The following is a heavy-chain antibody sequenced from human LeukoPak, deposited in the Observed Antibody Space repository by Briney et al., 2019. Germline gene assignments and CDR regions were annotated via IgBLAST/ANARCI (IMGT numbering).Heavy chain of an antibody. J-gene: IGHJ4*02. CDR2: INHSGST. CDR1: GGSFSGYY. Sequence: SETLSLTCAVYGGSFSGYYWSWLRQPPGKGLEWIGEINHSGSTNYNPSLKSRVTISVDTSKNQFSLKLSSVTAADTAVYYCARAFVYGSGSYYNAFDYWGQGTLVTVSS. V-gene: IGHV4-34*01. D-gene: IGHD3-10*01. CDR3: ARAFVYGSGSYYNAFDY.